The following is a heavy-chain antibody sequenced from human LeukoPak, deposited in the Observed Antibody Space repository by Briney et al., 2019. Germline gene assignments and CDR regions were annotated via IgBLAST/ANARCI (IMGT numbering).Heavy chain of an antibody. D-gene: IGHD6-19*01. CDR3: ARSTTVAGYY. CDR2: IYTSGST. J-gene: IGHJ4*02. V-gene: IGHV4-61*02. CDR1: GGSISSGSYY. Sequence: SETLSLTRTVSGGSISSGSYYWSWIRQPAGKGLEWIGRIYTSGSTNYNPSLKSRVTISVDTSKNQFSLKLSSVTAADTAVYYCARSTTVAGYYWGQGTLVTVSS.